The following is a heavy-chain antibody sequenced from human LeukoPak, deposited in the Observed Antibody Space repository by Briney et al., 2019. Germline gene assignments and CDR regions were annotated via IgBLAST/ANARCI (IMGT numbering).Heavy chain of an antibody. CDR1: GYTLTELS. D-gene: IGHD5-24*01. V-gene: IGHV1-24*01. Sequence: ASLKLSCKASGYTLTELSMHWVRQAPGKGLEWVSGFDTDDGETIYAEKVKGRVTMTRDTSTDSVYLELNSLRSEDTAVYYCATRDGFNFEDYWGQGTLVTVSS. CDR3: ATRDGFNFEDY. J-gene: IGHJ4*02. CDR2: FDTDDGET.